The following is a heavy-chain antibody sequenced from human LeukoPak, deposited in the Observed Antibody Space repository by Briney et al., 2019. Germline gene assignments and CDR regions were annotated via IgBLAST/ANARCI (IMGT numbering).Heavy chain of an antibody. CDR1: GFTFSSYG. Sequence: PGGSLRLSCAASGFTFSSYGMHWVRQAPGKGLEWVAVISYDGSNKYYADSVKSRFTISRDNSKNTLYLQMNSLRAEDTAVYYCAKIHGRRLRSGSSHVDYWGQGTLVTVSS. D-gene: IGHD1-26*01. V-gene: IGHV3-30*18. J-gene: IGHJ4*02. CDR3: AKIHGRRLRSGSSHVDY. CDR2: ISYDGSNK.